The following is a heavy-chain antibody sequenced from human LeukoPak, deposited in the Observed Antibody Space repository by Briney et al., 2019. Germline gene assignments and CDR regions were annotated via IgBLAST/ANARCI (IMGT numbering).Heavy chain of an antibody. V-gene: IGHV4-4*07. D-gene: IGHD3-10*01. CDR1: GGSISSYY. Sequence: SETLSLTCTVSGGSISSYYWSWTRQPAGKGLEWIGRIYTSGSTNYNPSLKSRVTMSVDTSKNQFSLKLSSVTAADTAVYYCARDPILWFGELFSPQGYFDYWGQGTLVTVSS. J-gene: IGHJ4*02. CDR3: ARDPILWFGELFSPQGYFDY. CDR2: IYTSGST.